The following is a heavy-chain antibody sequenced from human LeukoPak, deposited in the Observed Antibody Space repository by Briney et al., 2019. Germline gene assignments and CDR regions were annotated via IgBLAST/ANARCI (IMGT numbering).Heavy chain of an antibody. CDR3: ARDIENSRGGY. J-gene: IGHJ4*02. CDR2: ISSSSSTI. Sequence: GGSLRLSCAASGFTFSSYSMNWVRQAPGKGLEWVSYISSSSSTIYYADSVKGRFTISRDNAKNSLYLQMNSLRAEDTAVYYCARDIENSRGGYWGQGTLVTVSS. D-gene: IGHD3-10*01. V-gene: IGHV3-48*01. CDR1: GFTFSSYS.